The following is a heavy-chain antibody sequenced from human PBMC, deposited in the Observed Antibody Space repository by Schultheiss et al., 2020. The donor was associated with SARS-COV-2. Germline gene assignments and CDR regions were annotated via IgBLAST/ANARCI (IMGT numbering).Heavy chain of an antibody. CDR3: ARDPTFGELGPPSVDV. J-gene: IGHJ6*02. CDR2: ISSSSSYI. D-gene: IGHD3-10*01. Sequence: GGSLRLSCAASGFTFSSYAMSWVRQAPGKGLEWVSSISSSSSYIYYADSVKGRFTISRDNAKNSLYLQMNSLRAEDTAVYYCARDPTFGELGPPSVDVWGQGTTVTVSS. CDR1: GFTFSSYA. V-gene: IGHV3-21*01.